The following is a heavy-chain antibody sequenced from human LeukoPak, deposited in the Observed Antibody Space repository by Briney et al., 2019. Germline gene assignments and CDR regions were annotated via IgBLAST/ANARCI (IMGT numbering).Heavy chain of an antibody. CDR2: IYYSGST. CDR3: ARDCSGGSCYSDGAFDI. J-gene: IGHJ3*02. V-gene: IGHV4-59*01. D-gene: IGHD2-15*01. Sequence: SETLSLTCTVSGGSISSYYWSWIRQPPGKGLEWIGYIYYSGSTNYNPSLKSRVTISVDTSKNQFSLKLSSVTAADTAVYYCARDCSGGSCYSDGAFDIWGQGSVVTVSS. CDR1: GGSISSYY.